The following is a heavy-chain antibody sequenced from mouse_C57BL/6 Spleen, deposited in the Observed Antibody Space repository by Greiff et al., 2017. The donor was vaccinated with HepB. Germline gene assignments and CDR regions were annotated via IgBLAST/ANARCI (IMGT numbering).Heavy chain of an antibody. V-gene: IGHV1-53*01. D-gene: IGHD1-1*01. J-gene: IGHJ1*03. Sequence: QVQLQQPGTELVKPGASVKLSCKASGYTFTSYWMHWVKQRPGQGLEWIGNINPSNGGTNYNEKFKSKATLTVDKSSSTAYMPLSSLTSEDSAVYDCARWGTTVVGYWYFDVWGTGTTVTVSS. CDR2: INPSNGGT. CDR3: ARWGTTVVGYWYFDV. CDR1: GYTFTSYW.